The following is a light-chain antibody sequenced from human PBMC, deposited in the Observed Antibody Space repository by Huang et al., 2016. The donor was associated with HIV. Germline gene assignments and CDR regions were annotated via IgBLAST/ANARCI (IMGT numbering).Light chain of an antibody. Sequence: EIVLTQSPDTVSLSPGEATTLFCRASRSVDSNFFAWYQQKPGQSPMLLIYGASTRAAGIPDRFSGSGSGIDFTLTISRLEPEDFAVYFCQLSGRSVTFGRGTKLEI. CDR1: RSVDSNF. J-gene: IGKJ2*01. CDR2: GAS. V-gene: IGKV3-20*01. CDR3: QLSGRSVT.